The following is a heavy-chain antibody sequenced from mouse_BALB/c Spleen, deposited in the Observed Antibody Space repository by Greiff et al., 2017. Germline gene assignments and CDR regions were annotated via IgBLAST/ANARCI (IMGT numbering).Heavy chain of an antibody. Sequence: EVHLVESGGGLVQPGGSLKLSCAASGFTFSSYGMSWVRQTPDKRLELVATINSNGGSTYYPDSVKGRFTISRDNAKNTLYLQMSSLKSEDTAMYYCARGGGDGYPPFAYWGQGTLVTVSA. D-gene: IGHD2-3*01. J-gene: IGHJ3*01. CDR2: INSNGGST. CDR3: ARGGGDGYPPFAY. CDR1: GFTFSSYG. V-gene: IGHV5-6-3*01.